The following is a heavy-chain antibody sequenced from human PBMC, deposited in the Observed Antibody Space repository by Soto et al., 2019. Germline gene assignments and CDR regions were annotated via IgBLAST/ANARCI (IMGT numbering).Heavy chain of an antibody. J-gene: IGHJ6*02. V-gene: IGHV1-69*01. Sequence: QVQLVQSGAEVKKPGSSVKVSCKASGGTFSSYAISWVRQAPGQGLEWMGGIIPIFGTANYAQKFQGRVMITADESTSTAYMELSSLRSEDTAVYYCASPREYYYYYGMDVWGQGTTVTVSS. CDR1: GGTFSSYA. CDR3: ASPREYYYYYGMDV. CDR2: IIPIFGTA.